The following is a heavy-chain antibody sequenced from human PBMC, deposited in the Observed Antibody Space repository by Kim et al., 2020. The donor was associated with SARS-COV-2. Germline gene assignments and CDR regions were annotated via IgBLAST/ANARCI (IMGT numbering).Heavy chain of an antibody. CDR1: GFTFSSYS. Sequence: GGSLRLSCAASGFTFSSYSMNWVRQAPGKGLEWVSSISSSSSYIYYADSVKGRFTISRDNAKNSLYLQMNSLRAEDTAVYYCARDSKPRGIYGIGWGDYWGQGTLVTVSS. D-gene: IGHD3-10*01. J-gene: IGHJ4*02. CDR2: ISSSSSYI. CDR3: ARDSKPRGIYGIGWGDY. V-gene: IGHV3-21*01.